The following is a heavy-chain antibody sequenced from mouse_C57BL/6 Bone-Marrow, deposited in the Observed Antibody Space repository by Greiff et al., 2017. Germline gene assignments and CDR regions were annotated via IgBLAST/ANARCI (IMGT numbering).Heavy chain of an antibody. Sequence: EVQLVESGAGLVKPGGSLKLSCAASGYTFSSYAMSWVRQTPEKRLEWVAYISSGGDYIYYADTVKGRFTITRDNACNTPYMQLSSLKSEDTAKDYCTRDRSYYSRYCDVWGTGTTVTVSS. CDR2: ISSGGDYI. CDR1: GYTFSSYA. CDR3: TRDRSYYSRYCDV. J-gene: IGHJ1*03. V-gene: IGHV5-9-1*02. D-gene: IGHD2-10*01.